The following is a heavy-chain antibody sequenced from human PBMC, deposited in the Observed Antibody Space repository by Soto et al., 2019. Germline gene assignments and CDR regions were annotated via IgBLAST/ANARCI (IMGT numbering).Heavy chain of an antibody. J-gene: IGHJ5*02. D-gene: IGHD2-2*01. V-gene: IGHV4-61*01. CDR1: GGSVSSGSYY. CDR3: ARSPNIVVVPAASWFDP. CDR2: IYYSGST. Sequence: PSETLSLTCTVSGGSVSSGSYYWSWIRQPPRKGLEWIGYIYYSGSTNYNPSLKSRVTISVDTSKNQFSLKLSSVTAADTAVYYCARSPNIVVVPAASWFDPWGQGTLVTVSS.